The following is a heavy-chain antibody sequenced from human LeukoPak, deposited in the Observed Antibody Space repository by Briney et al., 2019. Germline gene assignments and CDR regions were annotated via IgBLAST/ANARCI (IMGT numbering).Heavy chain of an antibody. J-gene: IGHJ4*02. V-gene: IGHV3-9*01. Sequence: PGGSLRLSCAASEFSFDDYAIHWVRQAPGKGLEWVSGSGSIGYADSVKGRITISRDNAKNSLYLQMNSLRAEDTALYYCAKGGSGSYNFDYWGQGTLVTVSS. CDR3: AKGGSGSYNFDY. CDR1: EFSFDDYA. CDR2: SGSI. D-gene: IGHD3-10*01.